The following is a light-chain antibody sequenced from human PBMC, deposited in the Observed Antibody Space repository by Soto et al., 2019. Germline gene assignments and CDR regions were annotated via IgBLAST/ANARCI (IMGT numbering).Light chain of an antibody. CDR3: QQYGSSLPVT. V-gene: IGKV3-20*01. CDR1: QSLTNNY. CDR2: AAS. Sequence: EIVLTQSPGTLSLSPGERATLSCRASQSLTNNYLAWYQQKPGQAPRLLIYAASSRATGIPDRFSGSGSETEFTLTISRLEHEDYAVYYCQQYGSSLPVTFGGGTNVEIK. J-gene: IGKJ4*01.